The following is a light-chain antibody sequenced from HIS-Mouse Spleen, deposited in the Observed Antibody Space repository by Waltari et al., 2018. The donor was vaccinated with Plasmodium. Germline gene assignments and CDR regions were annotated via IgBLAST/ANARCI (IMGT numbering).Light chain of an antibody. CDR3: AAWDDSLSGPV. V-gene: IGLV1-47*01. CDR1: SSNIGSNY. J-gene: IGLJ2*01. Sequence: QSVLTQPPSASGTPGQRVTISCSGSSSNIGSNYVSWYQQLPGTAPKLLIQRNNQRPSGVPDRFSGSKSGTSASLAISGLRSEDEADYYCAAWDDSLSGPVFGGGTKLTVL. CDR2: RNN.